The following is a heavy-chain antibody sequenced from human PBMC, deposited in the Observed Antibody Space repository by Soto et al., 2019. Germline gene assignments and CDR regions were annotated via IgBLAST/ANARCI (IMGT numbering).Heavy chain of an antibody. Sequence: EVQLVESGGGLVQPGGSLRLSCAASGFTFSSYAMHWVRQAPGKGLEYVSAISSNGGSTYYANSVKGRFTISRDNSKNTLYLQMGSLRAEDMAVYYCARGPGYYCDYWGQGTLFTVSS. J-gene: IGHJ4*02. V-gene: IGHV3-64*01. CDR3: ARGPGYYCDY. CDR1: GFTFSSYA. CDR2: ISSNGGST.